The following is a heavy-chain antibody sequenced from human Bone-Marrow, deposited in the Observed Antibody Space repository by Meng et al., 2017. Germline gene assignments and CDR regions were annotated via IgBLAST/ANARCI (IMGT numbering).Heavy chain of an antibody. J-gene: IGHJ4*02. V-gene: IGHV3-49*04. CDR3: TRFSGLLPRDFDY. CDR2: IRSKAYGGTT. CDR1: GFTFGDYA. D-gene: IGHD3-22*01. Sequence: GESLKISCTASGFTFGDYAMRWVRQAPGKGLEWVGFIRSKAYGGTTEYAASVKGRFTISRDNSKSIAYLQMNSLKTEDTAVYYCTRFSGLLPRDFDYWGQGTLVTVSS.